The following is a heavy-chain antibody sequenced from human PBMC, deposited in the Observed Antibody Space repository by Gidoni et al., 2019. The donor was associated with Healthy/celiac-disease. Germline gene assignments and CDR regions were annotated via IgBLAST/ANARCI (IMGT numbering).Heavy chain of an antibody. CDR3: ARDSAVAARPRNDAFDI. CDR1: GGTFSSYA. V-gene: IGHV1-69*04. J-gene: IGHJ3*02. D-gene: IGHD6-6*01. Sequence: QVQLVQSGAEVKKPGSSVKVSCKASGGTFSSYAISWVRQAPGQGLEWMGRIIPIFCIANYAQKFQGRVTITADKATSTAYMELSSLRSEDTAVYCCARDSAVAARPRNDAFDIWGQGTMVTVSS. CDR2: IIPIFCIA.